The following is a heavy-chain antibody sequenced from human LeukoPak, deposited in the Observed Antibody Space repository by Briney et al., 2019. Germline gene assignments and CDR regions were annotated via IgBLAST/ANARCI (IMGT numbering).Heavy chain of an antibody. CDR2: IYSGGST. V-gene: IGHV3-53*01. CDR3: ARALAGSGSYLWFDP. D-gene: IGHD3-10*01. J-gene: IGHJ5*02. Sequence: GGSLRLSCAASGFTVSSNYMSWVRQAPGKGLEWVSVIYSGGSTYYADSVKGRFTISRDNSKNTLYLQMNSLRAEDTAVYYCARALAGSGSYLWFDPWAREPWSPSPQ. CDR1: GFTVSSNY.